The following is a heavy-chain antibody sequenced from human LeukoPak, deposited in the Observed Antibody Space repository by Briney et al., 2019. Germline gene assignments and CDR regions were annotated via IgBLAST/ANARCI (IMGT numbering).Heavy chain of an antibody. CDR1: GFTFSNHG. J-gene: IGHJ4*02. CDR2: ISPSGDIT. Sequence: GGSLRLSCAASGFTFSNHGMNWVRQAPGKGLEWVSGISPSGDITYYADSVKGRFTIYRDNSKNTLYLEVISLTAEDTAVYYCAKDDAWLRFGEWSQGTLVTVSS. CDR3: AKDDAWLRFGE. V-gene: IGHV3-23*01. D-gene: IGHD3-10*01.